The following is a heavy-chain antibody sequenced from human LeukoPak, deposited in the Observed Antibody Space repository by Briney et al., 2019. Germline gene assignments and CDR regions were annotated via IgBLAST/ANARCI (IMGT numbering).Heavy chain of an antibody. D-gene: IGHD2-8*02. CDR2: INHSGST. CDR3: ARRVVFDAFDI. V-gene: IGHV4-34*01. Sequence: SETLSLTCAVYGGSFSGYYWSWIRQPPGKGLEWIGEINHSGSTNYNPSLKSRVTISVDRSKNQFSLKLSSVTAADTAVYYCARRVVFDAFDIWGQGTMVTVSS. J-gene: IGHJ3*02. CDR1: GGSFSGYY.